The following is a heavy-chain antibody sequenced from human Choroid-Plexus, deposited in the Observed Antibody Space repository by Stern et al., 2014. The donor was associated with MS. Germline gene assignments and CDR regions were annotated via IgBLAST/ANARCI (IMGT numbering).Heavy chain of an antibody. V-gene: IGHV3-30*18. D-gene: IGHD3-16*01. CDR2: ISYDGRK. CDR1: GFSFRSFG. Sequence: VQLVESGGGVVQPGRPLRLSCAASGFSFRSFGMHWVRQAPGKGLEWVALISYDGRKDYAVSVKGRFAISRDNSKNTLDLKRNSLRAEDTAVYDCAKDRQDLTFCFDFWGQGSLVTVSS. J-gene: IGHJ4*02. CDR3: AKDRQDLTFCFDF.